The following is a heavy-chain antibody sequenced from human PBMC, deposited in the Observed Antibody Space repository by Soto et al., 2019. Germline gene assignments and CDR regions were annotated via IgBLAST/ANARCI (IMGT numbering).Heavy chain of an antibody. Sequence: QVQVVESGGGVVQPGRSLRLSCAASGFTFSSYGMHWVRQAPGKGLEWVAAISYDGSDKYYADSVKGRFTISRDNSKNTLYLQMNSLRAEDTAVYYCAREIGYAGVGYYYGMDVWGQGTTVTVSS. V-gene: IGHV3-30*03. CDR1: GFTFSSYG. CDR3: AREIGYAGVGYYYGMDV. D-gene: IGHD5-12*01. CDR2: ISYDGSDK. J-gene: IGHJ6*02.